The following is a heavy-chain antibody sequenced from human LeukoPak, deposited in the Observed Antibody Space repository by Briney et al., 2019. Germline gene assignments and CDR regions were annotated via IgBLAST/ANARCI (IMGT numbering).Heavy chain of an antibody. D-gene: IGHD2-2*01. J-gene: IGHJ4*02. CDR1: GYRFTSYW. CDR3: TRDGYCSSSSCYPDY. V-gene: IGHV3-74*01. CDR2: LNRDGSST. Sequence: GESLKISCKASGYRFTSYWMRWVRQVPGKGLVWVSRLNRDGSSTSYADSVKGRFTISRDNAKNTLYLQMNSLRVEDTAVYYCTRDGYCSSSSCYPDYWGQGTLVTVSS.